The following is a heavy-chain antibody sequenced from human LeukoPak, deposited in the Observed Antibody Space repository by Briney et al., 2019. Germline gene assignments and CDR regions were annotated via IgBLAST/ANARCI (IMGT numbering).Heavy chain of an antibody. CDR3: ARHDRGPDSSWYYFPNYYYYGMDV. D-gene: IGHD6-13*01. V-gene: IGHV4-59*08. J-gene: IGHJ6*02. Sequence: SETLSLTCTVSGGSISSYYWSWIRQPPGKGLEWIGYIYYSGSTNYNPSLKSRVTISVDTSKNQFSLKLSSVTAADTDVYYCARHDRGPDSSWYYFPNYYYYGMDVWGQGTTVTVSS. CDR1: GGSISSYY. CDR2: IYYSGST.